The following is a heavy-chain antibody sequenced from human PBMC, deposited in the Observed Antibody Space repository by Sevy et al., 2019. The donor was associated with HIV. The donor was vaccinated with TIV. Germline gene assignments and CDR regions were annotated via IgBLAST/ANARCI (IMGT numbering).Heavy chain of an antibody. V-gene: IGHV3-7*01. J-gene: IGHJ6*02. D-gene: IGHD4-17*01. CDR3: AREGSYGDYMLSYYYGMDV. CDR1: GFSFRSYW. CDR2: IDQDGSEK. Sequence: EGSLRLSCAASGFSFRSYWMTWVRQAPGKELEWVASIDQDGSEKYYMDSVKGRFTVSRDNAKNSLFLQMNSLRVEDSAAYYCAREGSYGDYMLSYYYGMDVWGQGTTVTVSS.